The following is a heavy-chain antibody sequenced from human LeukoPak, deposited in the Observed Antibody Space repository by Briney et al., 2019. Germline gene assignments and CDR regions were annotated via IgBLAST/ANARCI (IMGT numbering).Heavy chain of an antibody. D-gene: IGHD3-22*01. CDR1: GLIFTSYA. CDR2: INGGGGRT. J-gene: IGHJ2*01. V-gene: IGHV3-23*01. CDR3: AKPLHYYHSNAAWYFDL. Sequence: GGSLRLSCAASGLIFTSYAMNWVRQAPGKGLEWVSVINGGGGRTYYAESVRGRFTISRDNSKNTLYLQMNSLRADDTAVYYCAKPLHYYHSNAAWYFDLWGRGTLVTVSS.